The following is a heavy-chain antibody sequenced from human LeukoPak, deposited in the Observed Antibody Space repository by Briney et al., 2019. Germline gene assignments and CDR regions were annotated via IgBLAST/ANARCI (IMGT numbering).Heavy chain of an antibody. CDR1: GFTFISYS. Sequence: GGSLRLSCSVFGFTFISYSMTWVRQAPGKGLEWLSSISGNGDNTYYADSVKGRFTFSRDNSKDTLYLQMNSLRAEDTAVYYCARASYYASSGYYHTHFDFWGLGALVTVSS. CDR2: ISGNGDNT. CDR3: ARASYYASSGYYHTHFDF. V-gene: IGHV3-23*01. D-gene: IGHD3-22*01. J-gene: IGHJ4*02.